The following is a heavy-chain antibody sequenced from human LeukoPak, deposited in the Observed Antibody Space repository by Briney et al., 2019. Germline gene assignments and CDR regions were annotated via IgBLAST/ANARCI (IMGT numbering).Heavy chain of an antibody. CDR3: ARDNREVRDGDCFDV. CDR2: INPNSGVT. D-gene: IGHD2-21*02. Sequence: ASVKVSCKASGYTFTDYYIHWVRQAPGQGLEWMGWINPNSGVTNYAQKFQGRVTMTRDTSITTAYMELSRLRSDDTAVYYCARDNREVRDGDCFDVWGKGATVTVSS. V-gene: IGHV1-2*02. CDR1: GYTFTDYY. J-gene: IGHJ6*04.